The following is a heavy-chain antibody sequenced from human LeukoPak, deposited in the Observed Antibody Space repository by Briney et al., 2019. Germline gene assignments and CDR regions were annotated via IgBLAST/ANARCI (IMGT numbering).Heavy chain of an antibody. CDR1: GDSISNYY. D-gene: IGHD2-15*01. CDR3: ARHWSHSVAQFGRSYWFDP. CDR2: MDTSGHT. V-gene: IGHV4-4*07. Sequence: ASETLSLTCTVSGDSISNYYWSWIRQPAGKGLEWIGHMDTSGHTNYNSSLMSRVTMSVDTSKNQFSLRLTSVSAADTAVYYCARHWSHSVAQFGRSYWFDPWGQGTLVTVSS. J-gene: IGHJ5*02.